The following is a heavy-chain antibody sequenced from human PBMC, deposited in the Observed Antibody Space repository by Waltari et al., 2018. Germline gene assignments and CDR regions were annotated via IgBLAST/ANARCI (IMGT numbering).Heavy chain of an antibody. CDR1: GGSFSGYY. CDR3: ARGRGAAAGGYYYYYYGMDV. CDR2: INHSGST. D-gene: IGHD6-13*01. J-gene: IGHJ6*02. Sequence: QVQLQQWGAGLLKPSETLSLTCAVYGGSFSGYYWSWIRQPPGTGLEWIGEINHSGSTNYNPSLKSRVTISVDTSKNQFSLKLSSVTAADTAVYYCARGRGAAAGGYYYYYYGMDVWGQGTTVTVSS. V-gene: IGHV4-34*01.